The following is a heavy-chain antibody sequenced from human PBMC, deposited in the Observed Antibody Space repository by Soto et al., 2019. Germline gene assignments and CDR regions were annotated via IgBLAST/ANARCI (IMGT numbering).Heavy chain of an antibody. CDR3: ARAPASYYDLRPFDY. CDR2: IYYSGST. CDR1: GGSISSGGYY. V-gene: IGHV4-31*03. D-gene: IGHD3-3*01. J-gene: IGHJ4*02. Sequence: PSETLSLTCTVSGGSISSGGYYWSWIRQHPGKGLEWIGYIYYSGSTYYNPSLKSRVTISVDTSKNQFSLKLSSVTAADTAVYYCARAPASYYDLRPFDYWGQGTLVTVSS.